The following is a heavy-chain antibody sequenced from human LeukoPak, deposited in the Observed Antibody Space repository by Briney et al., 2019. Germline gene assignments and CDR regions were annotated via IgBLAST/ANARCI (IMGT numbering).Heavy chain of an antibody. J-gene: IGHJ4*02. CDR2: IKPDGSST. V-gene: IGHV3-74*01. CDR3: ARLAATGSGY. D-gene: IGHD6-13*01. Sequence: GGSLRLSCAASGFTFSSYWMSWVRQAPGEGLVWVSRIKPDGSSTSYADSVKGRFTISRDNAKNTLFLRMNSLRVEDTAVYYCARLAATGSGYWGQGTLVTVSS. CDR1: GFTFSSYW.